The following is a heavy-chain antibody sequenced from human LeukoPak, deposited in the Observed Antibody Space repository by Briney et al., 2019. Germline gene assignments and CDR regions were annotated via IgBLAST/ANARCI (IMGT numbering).Heavy chain of an antibody. Sequence: SQTLSLTCAVSGGSISSGGYSWSWIQQPPGKGLEWIGYIYHSGSTYYNPSLKSRVTISVDRSKNQFSLKLSSVTAADTAVYYCARALVRGVGSDYYYGMDVWGQGTTVTVSS. V-gene: IGHV4-30-2*01. J-gene: IGHJ6*02. CDR2: IYHSGST. D-gene: IGHD3-10*01. CDR1: GGSISSGGYS. CDR3: ARALVRGVGSDYYYGMDV.